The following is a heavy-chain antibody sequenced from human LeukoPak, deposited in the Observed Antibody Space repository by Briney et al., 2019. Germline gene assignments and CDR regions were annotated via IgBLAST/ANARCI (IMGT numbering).Heavy chain of an antibody. CDR1: GFTFSSYW. V-gene: IGHV3-7*03. D-gene: IGHD3-16*01. CDR3: ARGGGLDV. CDR2: INHNGNVN. Sequence: GGSLRLSCAASGFTFSSYWTNWARQAPGKGLEWVASINHNGNVNYYVDSVKGRFTISRDNAKNSLYLQMSNLRAEDTAVYFCARGGGLDVWGQGATVIVFS. J-gene: IGHJ6*02.